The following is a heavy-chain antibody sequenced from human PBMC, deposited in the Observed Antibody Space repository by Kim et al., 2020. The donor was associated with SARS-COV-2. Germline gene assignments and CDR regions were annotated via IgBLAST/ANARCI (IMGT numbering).Heavy chain of an antibody. D-gene: IGHD2-15*01. CDR3: ARVAATAYYFDY. J-gene: IGHJ4*02. V-gene: IGHV3-21*01. Sequence: YYADSVTCRCTISRDNAKNSLYLQMNSLRAEDTAVYYCARVAATAYYFDYWGQGTLVTVSS.